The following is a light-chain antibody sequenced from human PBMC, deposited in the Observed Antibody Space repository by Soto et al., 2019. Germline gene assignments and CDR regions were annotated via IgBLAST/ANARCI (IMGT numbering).Light chain of an antibody. CDR1: SSDIGSYDH. Sequence: QSVLTQPASVSGSPGQSITISCSGTSSDIGSYDHVAWFQQFPGKTPKLMIYSVSNRPLGVSYRFSGSKSGNTASLTISALQAEDEADYYCISYTVSRSYVFGTGTKVTVL. V-gene: IGLV2-14*01. CDR2: SVS. CDR3: ISYTVSRSYV. J-gene: IGLJ1*01.